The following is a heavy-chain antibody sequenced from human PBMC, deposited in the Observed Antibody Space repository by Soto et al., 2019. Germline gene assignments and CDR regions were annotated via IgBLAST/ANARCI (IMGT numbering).Heavy chain of an antibody. CDR1: GFTYRSSG. CDR3: ALSTILGVVISAYFDH. D-gene: IGHD3-3*01. Sequence: PSGFTYRSSGIRCGRQVPEQKNEWMGWISAYNGNTNYAQKFQGRVTMTRDTSTSTVYMELSSLRSEDTAVYYCALSTILGVVISAYFDHWGQGTLVTV. V-gene: IGHV1-18*01. J-gene: IGHJ4*02. CDR2: ISAYNGNT.